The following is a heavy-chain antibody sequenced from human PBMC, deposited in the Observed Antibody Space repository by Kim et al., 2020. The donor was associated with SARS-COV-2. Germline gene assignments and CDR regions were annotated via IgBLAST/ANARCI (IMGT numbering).Heavy chain of an antibody. D-gene: IGHD6-19*01. J-gene: IGHJ5*02. Sequence: SVKSRITINPDTSKNQFSLQLNSVTPEDTAVYYCARAGKQWLDGDNWFDPWGQGTLVTVSS. V-gene: IGHV6-1*01. CDR3: ARAGKQWLDGDNWFDP.